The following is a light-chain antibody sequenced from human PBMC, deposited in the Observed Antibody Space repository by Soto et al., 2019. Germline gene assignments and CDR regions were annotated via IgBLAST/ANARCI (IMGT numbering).Light chain of an antibody. Sequence: SPLQPVTISCTGTSTNIGGDNYVSWYQQHPGKSPKLPIDEIINRPSGVPYRFSCSKSGTSASLTISGLQAEDEADYYCLFFNDTATTYV. J-gene: IGLJ1*01. V-gene: IGLV2-14*01. CDR2: EII. CDR3: LFFNDTATTYV. CDR1: STNIGGDNY.